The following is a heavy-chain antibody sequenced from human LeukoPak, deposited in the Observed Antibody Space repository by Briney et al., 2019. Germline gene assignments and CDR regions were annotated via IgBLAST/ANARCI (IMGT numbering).Heavy chain of an antibody. Sequence: SVKVSCKASGGTFSSYAISWVRQAPGQGLEWMGGIIPIFGTANYAQKFQGRVTITADKSTSTAYMELSSLRSEDTAVYYCARELIDFWSGYYPRDYYYYMDVWGKGTTVTVSS. CDR2: IIPIFGTA. V-gene: IGHV1-69*06. CDR3: ARELIDFWSGYYPRDYYYYMDV. D-gene: IGHD3-3*01. J-gene: IGHJ6*03. CDR1: GGTFSSYA.